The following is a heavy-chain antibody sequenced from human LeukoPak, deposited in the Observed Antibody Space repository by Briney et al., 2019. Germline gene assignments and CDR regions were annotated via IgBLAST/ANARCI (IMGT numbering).Heavy chain of an antibody. CDR1: GFTFSNAW. CDR2: IKSKTDGGTT. Sequence: GGSLRLSCAASGFTFSNAWMNWVRQAPGKGLEWVGRIKSKTDGGTTDYAAPVKGRFTISRDDSKNTLYLQMNSLKAEDTAVYYCSTTYYYDSSEGYWGQGTLVTVSS. CDR3: STTYYYDSSEGY. D-gene: IGHD3-22*01. V-gene: IGHV3-15*07. J-gene: IGHJ4*02.